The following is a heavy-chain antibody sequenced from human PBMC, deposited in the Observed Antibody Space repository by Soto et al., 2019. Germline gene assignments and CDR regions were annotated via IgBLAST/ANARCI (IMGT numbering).Heavy chain of an antibody. V-gene: IGHV3-9*01. Sequence: SLRLAWAASWFTFDDYAMHLVLQVPGKGLEWVSGINWNSGSIGYGDSVKGRFAISRDNAKNSLHLQMNSLSAEDTAFYYCVKDESINWYSGHFRHWGQGTLVPVSS. CDR1: WFTFDDYA. J-gene: IGHJ1*01. CDR2: INWNSGSI. D-gene: IGHD6-13*01. CDR3: VKDESINWYSGHFRH.